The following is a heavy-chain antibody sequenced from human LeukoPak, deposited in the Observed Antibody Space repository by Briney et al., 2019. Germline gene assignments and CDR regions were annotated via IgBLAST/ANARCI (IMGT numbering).Heavy chain of an antibody. CDR3: ARGYYYGSGSPYAFDI. D-gene: IGHD3-10*01. CDR1: GFTFSSYG. Sequence: SGGSLRLSCAASGFTFSSYGMHWVRQAPGKGLEWVAVISYDGSNKYYADSVKGRFTISRDNSKNTLYLQMNSLRAEDTAVYYCARGYYYGSGSPYAFDIWGPGTMITVSS. CDR2: ISYDGSNK. V-gene: IGHV3-30*03. J-gene: IGHJ3*02.